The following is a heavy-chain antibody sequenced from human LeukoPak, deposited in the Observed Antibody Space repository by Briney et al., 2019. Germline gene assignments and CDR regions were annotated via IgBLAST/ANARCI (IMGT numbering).Heavy chain of an antibody. CDR3: AIWLSPYSSSWYGPEALPTYYFDY. CDR2: INPNSGGT. J-gene: IGHJ4*02. CDR1: GYTFTGYY. D-gene: IGHD6-13*01. Sequence: GASVKVSCKASGYTFTGYYIHWVRQAPGQGLEWMGWINPNSGGTNYAQRFQGRVTMTRDTSISTAYMELSRLRSDDTAVYYCAIWLSPYSSSWYGPEALPTYYFDYWGQGTLVTVSS. V-gene: IGHV1-2*02.